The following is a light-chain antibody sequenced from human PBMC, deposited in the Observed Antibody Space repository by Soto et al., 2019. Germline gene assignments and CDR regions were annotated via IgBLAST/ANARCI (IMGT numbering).Light chain of an antibody. Sequence: VMTQSPANLSVSPGVGATLSCWASQPVSDKLAWYQQKPGQAPRLLIFAASSRATGTPDRFSGSGSGTDFTLTINRLEPEDFALYYCQQHGSSHPTFGQGTKVDIK. CDR3: QQHGSSHPT. CDR1: QPVSDK. J-gene: IGKJ1*01. CDR2: AAS. V-gene: IGKV3-20*01.